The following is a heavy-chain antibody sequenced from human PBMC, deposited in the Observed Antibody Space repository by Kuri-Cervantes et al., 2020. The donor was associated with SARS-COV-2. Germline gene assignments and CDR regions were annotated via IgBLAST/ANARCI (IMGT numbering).Heavy chain of an antibody. J-gene: IGHJ6*02. Sequence: SETLSLTCTVSGGSISSYYWSWIRQPPGKGLEWIGYIYYSGSTNYNPSLKSRVTISVDTSKNQFSLKLSSVTAADTAVYYCARDVGGITGIMGPYYYYGMDVWGQGTTVTVSS. CDR2: IYYSGST. CDR3: ARDVGGITGIMGPYYYYGMDV. V-gene: IGHV4-59*01. CDR1: GGSISSYY. D-gene: IGHD1-26*01.